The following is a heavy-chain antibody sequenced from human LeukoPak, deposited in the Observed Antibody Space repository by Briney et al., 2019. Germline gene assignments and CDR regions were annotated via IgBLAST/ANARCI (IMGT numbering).Heavy chain of an antibody. CDR3: ARDRGAQYNWNSYYYYYYMDV. D-gene: IGHD1-1*01. Sequence: SVKVSCKASGGTFSSYAISWVRQAPAQGLEWMGGIIPIFGTANYAQKFQGRVTITTDESTSTAYMELSSLRSEDTAVYYCARDRGAQYNWNSYYYYYYMDVWGKGTTVTVSS. J-gene: IGHJ6*03. CDR2: IIPIFGTA. CDR1: GGTFSSYA. V-gene: IGHV1-69*05.